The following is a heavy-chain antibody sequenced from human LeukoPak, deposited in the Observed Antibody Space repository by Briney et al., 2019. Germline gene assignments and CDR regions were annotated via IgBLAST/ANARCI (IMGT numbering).Heavy chain of an antibody. J-gene: IGHJ3*01. CDR3: ARESDGLDF. CDR2: ISSGSTYI. V-gene: IGHV3-21*01. CDR1: GFTFSSYT. Sequence: PGGSLRLSCAASGFTFSSYTMNWVRQTPGKGLEWVSSISSGSTYIHYADSVKGRFTISRDNAKNSLYLQMNSLRAEDTAVYYCARESDGLDFWGQGTTVTVSS.